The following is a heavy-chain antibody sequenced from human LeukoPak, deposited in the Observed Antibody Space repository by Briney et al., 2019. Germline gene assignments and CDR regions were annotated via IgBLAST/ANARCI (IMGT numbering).Heavy chain of an antibody. D-gene: IGHD6-13*01. V-gene: IGHV4-38-2*02. CDR2: IYHSGSA. Sequence: PSETLSLTCTVSGYSITSDYHWGWIRQTPGKGLEWIGTIYHSGSAYYNPSLKSRVTISVDTSRNQFSLKVNSVTAADSAMYYCARRTSSWYFFDYWGQGTLVTVSS. J-gene: IGHJ4*02. CDR3: ARRTSSWYFFDY. CDR1: GYSITSDYH.